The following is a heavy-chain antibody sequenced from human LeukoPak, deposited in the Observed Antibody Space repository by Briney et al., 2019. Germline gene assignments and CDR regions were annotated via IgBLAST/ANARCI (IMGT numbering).Heavy chain of an antibody. CDR2: ISAYNGNT. J-gene: IGHJ4*02. D-gene: IGHD6-13*01. Sequence: ASVKVSCKASGYTFTSYGISWVRQAPRQGLEWMGWISAYNGNTNYAQKLQGRVTMTTDTSTSTAYMELRSLRSDDTAVYYCARFGIAAAGTLNDKGDYWGQGTLVTVSS. V-gene: IGHV1-18*01. CDR1: GYTFTSYG. CDR3: ARFGIAAAGTLNDKGDY.